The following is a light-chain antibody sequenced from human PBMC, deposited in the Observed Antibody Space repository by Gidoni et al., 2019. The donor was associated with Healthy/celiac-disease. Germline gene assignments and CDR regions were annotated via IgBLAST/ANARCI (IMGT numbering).Light chain of an antibody. V-gene: IGLV10-54*01. Sequence: QAGLTQPPSVSKGLRQTATLTCTGNSNNVGNQGAAWLQQHQGHPPKPLSYRNNNRPSGISERLSASRSGNTASLTITGLQPEDEADYYCSAWDSSLSAPVFGGGTKLTVL. CDR3: SAWDSSLSAPV. J-gene: IGLJ2*01. CDR2: RNN. CDR1: SNNVGNQG.